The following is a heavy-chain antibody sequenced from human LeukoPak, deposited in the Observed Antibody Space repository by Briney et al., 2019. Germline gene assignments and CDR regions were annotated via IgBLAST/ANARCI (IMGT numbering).Heavy chain of an antibody. CDR2: IYTSGST. CDR3: ARDSGYSGSGSYLSF. Sequence: PSETLSLTCTVSGGSISSYYWSWIRQPAGKGLEWIGRIYTSGSTNYNPSLKSRVTMSVDTSKNQFSLKLSSVTAADTAVYYCARDSGYSGSGSYLSFWGQGTLVTVSS. D-gene: IGHD3-10*01. J-gene: IGHJ4*02. CDR1: GGSISSYY. V-gene: IGHV4-4*07.